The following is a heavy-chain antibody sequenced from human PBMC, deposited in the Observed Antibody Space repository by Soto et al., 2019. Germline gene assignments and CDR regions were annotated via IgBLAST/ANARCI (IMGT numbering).Heavy chain of an antibody. V-gene: IGHV4-31*03. Sequence: QVQLQESGPGLVKPSQTLSLTCTVSGCSISSGVYYWSWIRQHPGKVLEWIGYISYSGRTYYNPSLKSRLTISVDTSKNLFSLKLSSVTAADTAVYYCAIYDSSGSRGFQHWGQGTMVTVSS. J-gene: IGHJ1*01. CDR2: ISYSGRT. CDR3: AIYDSSGSRGFQH. CDR1: GCSISSGVYY. D-gene: IGHD3-22*01.